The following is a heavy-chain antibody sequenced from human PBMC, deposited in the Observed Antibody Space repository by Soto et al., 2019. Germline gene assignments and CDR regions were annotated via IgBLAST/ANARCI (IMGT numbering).Heavy chain of an antibody. Sequence: QVQLRESGSGLVKPSQTLSLTCSVSGASVTRDGNCWTWIRHPQGKGLEFVASIYHGGSTFYNPCRGSRVTIFLDRSKNPSSLKLTSVTAADTAVYYCAREVDGYSKFDDWGQVTLVTVAS. CDR3: AREVDGYSKFDD. D-gene: IGHD4-4*01. CDR1: GASVTRDGNC. V-gene: IGHV4-30-2*01. CDR2: IYHGGST. J-gene: IGHJ4*02.